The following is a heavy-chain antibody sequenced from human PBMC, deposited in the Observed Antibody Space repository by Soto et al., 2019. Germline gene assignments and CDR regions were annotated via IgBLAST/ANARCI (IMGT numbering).Heavy chain of an antibody. D-gene: IGHD3-10*01. Sequence: ASVKVSCKASGYTFTSYGISWLRQARGQGLEWMGWISAYNGNTNYAQKLQGRVTMTTDTPTSTAYMELRSLRSDDTAVYYCARADLKKNYYGSGSYYLISYYYYGMEVWGQGTTVTVSS. V-gene: IGHV1-18*01. CDR3: ARADLKKNYYGSGSYYLISYYYYGMEV. CDR2: ISAYNGNT. CDR1: GYTFTSYG. J-gene: IGHJ6*02.